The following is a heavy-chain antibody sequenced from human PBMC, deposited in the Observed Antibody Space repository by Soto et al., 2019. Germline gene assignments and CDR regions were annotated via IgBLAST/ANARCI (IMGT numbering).Heavy chain of an antibody. CDR1: GASISSPTYY. V-gene: IGHV4-39*01. CDR2: IYYSGTT. D-gene: IGHD6-19*01. J-gene: IGHJ4*02. CDR3: VRQPNRPLAGDG. Sequence: QLLLQESGPGLVKPSETLSLSCTVSGASISSPTYYWGWIRQSPGKGLEWIGSIYYSGTTHYSPSLKSRVTLSIDTSKMHFSLSLTSVTAADTAIYYCVRQPNRPLAGDGWGQGTLVTVSS.